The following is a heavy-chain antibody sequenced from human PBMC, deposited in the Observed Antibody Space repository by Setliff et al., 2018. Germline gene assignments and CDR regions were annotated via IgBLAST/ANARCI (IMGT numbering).Heavy chain of an antibody. CDR3: ARGGTYRYFDY. Sequence: SETLSLTCAVSGGSINSGSYFWTWIRQSAGKGLEWIGYIYYSGSTYYNPSLKSRVTISVDTSKNQFSLKLSSVTAADTAVYYCARGGTYRYFDYWGQGALVTVS. CDR2: IYYSGST. CDR1: GGSINSGSYF. J-gene: IGHJ4*02. V-gene: IGHV4-31*11.